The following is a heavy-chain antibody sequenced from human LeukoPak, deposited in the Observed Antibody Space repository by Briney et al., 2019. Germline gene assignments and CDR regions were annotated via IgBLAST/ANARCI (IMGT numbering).Heavy chain of an antibody. CDR3: ARGVVPAAIRRRGGWFDP. D-gene: IGHD2-2*01. CDR1: GGSFSGYY. V-gene: IGHV4-34*01. CDR2: INHSGST. Sequence: PSETLSLTCAVYGGSFSGYYWSWIRQPPGKGLEWIGEINHSGSTNYNPSLKSRVTISVDTSKNQFSLKLSSVTAADTAVYYCARGVVPAAIRRRGGWFDPWGQGTLVTVSS. J-gene: IGHJ5*02.